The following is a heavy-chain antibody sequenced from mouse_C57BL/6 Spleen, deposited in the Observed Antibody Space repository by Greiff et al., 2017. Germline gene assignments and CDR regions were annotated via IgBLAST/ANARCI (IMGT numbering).Heavy chain of an antibody. Sequence: DVMLVASGGGLVQSGRSLRLSCATSGFTFSDFYMEWVRQAPGKGLEWISASRNKANDYTTEYSASVKGRFIVSRDTSQSILYLQMNALRAEDTAIYYCARDDYYRYAMDYWGQGTSVTVSS. CDR3: ARDDYYRYAMDY. D-gene: IGHD2-1*01. CDR1: GFTFSDFY. CDR2: SRNKANDYTT. J-gene: IGHJ4*01. V-gene: IGHV7-1*01.